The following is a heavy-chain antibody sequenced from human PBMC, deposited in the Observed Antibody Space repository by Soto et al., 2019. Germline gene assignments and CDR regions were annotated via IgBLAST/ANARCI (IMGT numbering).Heavy chain of an antibody. V-gene: IGHV1-3*01. Sequence: QVQLVQSGAEVKKPGASVKVSCKASGYTFTSYAMHWVRQAPGQRLEWMGWINAGNGNTKYSQKFQGRVTITRDTTGSTAYMEASSLRSEDTAVYYCASDQYITVVGVVIIGYWGQGTLVTVSS. CDR1: GYTFTSYA. CDR3: ASDQYITVVGVVIIGY. CDR2: INAGNGNT. D-gene: IGHD3-3*01. J-gene: IGHJ4*02.